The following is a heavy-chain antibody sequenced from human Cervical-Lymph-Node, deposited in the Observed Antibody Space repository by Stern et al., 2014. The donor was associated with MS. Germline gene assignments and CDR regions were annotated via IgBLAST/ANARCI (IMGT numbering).Heavy chain of an antibody. V-gene: IGHV1-69*01. D-gene: IGHD6-6*01. CDR1: GGSFLSHA. CDR2: VGPGFGTP. J-gene: IGHJ1*01. CDR3: AHGCSSSSRTEH. Sequence: QVQLVQSGAEVKRPGSSVKVSCKASGGSFLSHAISWVRQAPGQGLEWMGVVGPGFGTPKYGQEFQGRVTVTADASTNTSSMEMTSLTYDDTAVYFCAHGCSSSSRTEHWGQGTLVTVSS.